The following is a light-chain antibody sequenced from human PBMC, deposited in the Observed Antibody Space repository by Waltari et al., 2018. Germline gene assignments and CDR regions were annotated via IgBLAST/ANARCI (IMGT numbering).Light chain of an antibody. CDR1: SLRSYY. V-gene: IGLV3-19*01. Sequence: SSELTQDPAVYVALGQTVRITCQGDSLRSYYSSWYQQKPGQAPVLVIYGNTNRPSGIPDRFSGSSSGNTASLTITGAQAEDEADYYCNSRDSSGNHLNVFGTGTKVTVL. CDR2: GNT. CDR3: NSRDSSGNHLNV. J-gene: IGLJ1*01.